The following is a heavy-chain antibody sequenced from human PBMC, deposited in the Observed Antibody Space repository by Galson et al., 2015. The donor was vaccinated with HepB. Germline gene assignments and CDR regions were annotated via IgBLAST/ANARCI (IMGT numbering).Heavy chain of an antibody. CDR3: ATEAHIAAPASRDN. CDR2: IWSDGSNK. V-gene: IGHV3-33*01. Sequence: SLRLSCAASGFTFSTYGMHWVRQAPGKGLGWVALIWSDGSNKYHANSVKGRLTISRDNSKNTLYLQMNSLRAEDTAIYYCATEAHIAAPASRDNWGQGIRVTVSS. J-gene: IGHJ4*02. CDR1: GFTFSTYG. D-gene: IGHD6-13*01.